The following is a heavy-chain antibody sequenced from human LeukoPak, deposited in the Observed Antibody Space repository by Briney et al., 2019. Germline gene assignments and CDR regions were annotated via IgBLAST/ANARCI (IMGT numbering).Heavy chain of an antibody. CDR1: GDSISSYY. CDR3: AREGGPYRPLDY. CDR2: IYPSGSA. J-gene: IGHJ4*02. V-gene: IGHV4-4*07. Sequence: PSETLSLTCGVSGDSISSYYWSWIRQPAGKGLEWLGRIYPSGSANYNPSLKSRGTMSVDTSKNQFSLRLSSVTAADTAVYYCAREGGPYRPLDYSGQGTLVTVSS.